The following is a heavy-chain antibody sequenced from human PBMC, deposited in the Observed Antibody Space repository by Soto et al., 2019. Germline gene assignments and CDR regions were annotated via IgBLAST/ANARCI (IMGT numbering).Heavy chain of an antibody. J-gene: IGHJ4*02. CDR1: GGSISSSSYY. Sequence: SETLSLTCTVSGGSISSSSYYWGWIRQPPGKGLEWIGSIYYSGSTYYNPSLKSRVTISVDTSKNQFSLKLSSVTAADTAVYYCARGRGAPNYFDFWGPGTLVTVS. D-gene: IGHD3-10*01. CDR3: ARGRGAPNYFDF. V-gene: IGHV4-39*01. CDR2: IYYSGST.